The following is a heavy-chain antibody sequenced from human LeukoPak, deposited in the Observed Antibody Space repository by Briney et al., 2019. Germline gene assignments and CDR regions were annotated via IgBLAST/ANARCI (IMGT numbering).Heavy chain of an antibody. CDR1: GFIFSTYS. CDR2: ISSSSSTI. V-gene: IGHV3-48*01. J-gene: IGHJ6*03. Sequence: PGGSLRLSCAASGFIFSTYSMNWVRQAPGKGLEWVSYISSSSSTIYYAGPVKGRFTISRDNAENSLYLQMNNLGAEDTAVYYCARDDHYNYYYMDVWGKGTTVTVSS. CDR3: ARDDHYNYYYMDV.